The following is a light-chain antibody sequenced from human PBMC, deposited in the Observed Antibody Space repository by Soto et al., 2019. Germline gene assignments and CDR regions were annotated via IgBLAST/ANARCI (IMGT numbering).Light chain of an antibody. V-gene: IGKV3-11*01. CDR3: QQRSNWPWT. CDR2: AAS. CDR1: QSVGTD. J-gene: IGKJ1*01. Sequence: EIVLTQSPATLSLFPGERATLSCGASQSVGTDLAWYQQKPGQAPRLLIYAASNRATGIPARFSGIWSGTDFTLTISSLEPEDFEVYYCQQRSNWPWTFGQGTKVEIK.